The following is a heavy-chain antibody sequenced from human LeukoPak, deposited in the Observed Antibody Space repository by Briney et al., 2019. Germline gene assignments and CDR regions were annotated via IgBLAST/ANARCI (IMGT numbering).Heavy chain of an antibody. CDR1: GASISSFH. CDR2: IYSSGST. Sequence: SETLSLTCTVSGASISSFHWTWIRQPAGKGLEWIGLIYSSGSTIYTPSLKSRVAMSVDMTKNQLSLKLSSVTAADTAMYYCARKDGDYWGQGTLVTVSS. CDR3: ARKDGDY. J-gene: IGHJ4*02. V-gene: IGHV4-4*07.